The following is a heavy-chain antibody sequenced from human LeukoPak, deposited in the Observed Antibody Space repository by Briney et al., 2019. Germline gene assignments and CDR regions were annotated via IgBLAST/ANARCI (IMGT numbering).Heavy chain of an antibody. CDR1: GFTFSSYW. CDR2: IKQDESEK. J-gene: IGHJ4*02. Sequence: GGSLRLSCATSGFTFSSYWMSWVRQAPGKGLEWVANIKQDESEKYYVDSVKGRFTISRDNAKNSLYLQMSSLRAEDTAVYYCAKGISGSCYTGLGFWGQGTLVTVSS. CDR3: AKGISGSCYTGLGF. D-gene: IGHD2-2*02. V-gene: IGHV3-7*01.